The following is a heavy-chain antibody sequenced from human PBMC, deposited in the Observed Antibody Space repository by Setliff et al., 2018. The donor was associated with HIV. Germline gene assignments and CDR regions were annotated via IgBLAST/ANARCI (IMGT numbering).Heavy chain of an antibody. CDR1: GGSLNSTSYY. D-gene: IGHD3-3*01. CDR2: IYHTGCT. V-gene: IGHV4-39*01. CDR3: ARSIVPVASGYYYFEY. J-gene: IGHJ4*02. Sequence: PSETLSPTCTVSGGSLNSTSYYWGWIRPPPGNGLEWIGSIYHTGCTYYKPSLKSRVTISVDTSKNQFSLRLSSVAAGDTAVYYCARSIVPVASGYYYFEYWGQGTLVTVSS.